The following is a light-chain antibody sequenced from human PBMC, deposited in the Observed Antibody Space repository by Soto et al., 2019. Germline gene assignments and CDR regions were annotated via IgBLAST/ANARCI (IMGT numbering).Light chain of an antibody. CDR1: ITDVGAYNY. CDR3: CSFAGRDTLSYV. Sequence: QSAPTQPRSVSGCPGQSVTISCTGTITDVGAYNYVSWYQHHPGKAPKLMIYDVSKRPSGVPDRFSGSKSGNTASLIISGLQSEDEADYYCCSFAGRDTLSYVFGTGTKLTVL. J-gene: IGLJ1*01. V-gene: IGLV2-11*01. CDR2: DVS.